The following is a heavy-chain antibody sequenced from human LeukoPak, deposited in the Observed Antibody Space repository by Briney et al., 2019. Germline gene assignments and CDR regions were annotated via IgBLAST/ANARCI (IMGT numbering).Heavy chain of an antibody. CDR3: ARDLVYYYDSSGYQTFSN. V-gene: IGHV1-2*02. Sequence: ASVKVSCKASGYTFTGCYMHWVRQAPGQGLEWMGWINPNSGGTNYAQKLQGRVTMTTDTSTSTAYMELRSLRSDDTAVYYCARDLVYYYDSSGYQTFSNWGQGTLVTVSS. J-gene: IGHJ4*02. D-gene: IGHD3-22*01. CDR2: INPNSGGT. CDR1: GYTFTGCY.